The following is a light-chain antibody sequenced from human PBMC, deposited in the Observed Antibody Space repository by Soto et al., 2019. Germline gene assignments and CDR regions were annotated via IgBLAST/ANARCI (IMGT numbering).Light chain of an antibody. V-gene: IGKV1-5*01. J-gene: IGKJ1*01. CDR1: QTISSW. Sequence: DIQMTQSPSTLSGSVGDRVTITCRASQTISSWLAWYQQKPGQPPHLLIYEASNRFSGVPDRFSGSGSGTDFTLKVSRVEAEDVGIYYCMQSIQLPWTFGQGTKVDI. CDR3: MQSIQLPWT. CDR2: EAS.